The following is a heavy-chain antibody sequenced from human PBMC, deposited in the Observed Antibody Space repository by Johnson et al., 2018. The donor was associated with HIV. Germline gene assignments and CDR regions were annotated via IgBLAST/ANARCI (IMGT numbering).Heavy chain of an antibody. CDR3: AKDTGAAGTRGYAFDI. Sequence: VQLVESGGGLVQFGGSLRLSCGASGFTFDDYAMHWVRQAPGKGLEWVSLITWDGGSTYYADSVKGRFTISRDISKNSLYLQRNSLRAEDTALYYCAKDTGAAGTRGYAFDIWGQGTMVTVSS. J-gene: IGHJ3*02. CDR2: ITWDGGST. CDR1: GFTFDDYA. D-gene: IGHD6-13*01. V-gene: IGHV3-43D*03.